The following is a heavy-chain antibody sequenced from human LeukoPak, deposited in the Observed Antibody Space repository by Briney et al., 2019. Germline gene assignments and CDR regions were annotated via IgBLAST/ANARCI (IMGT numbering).Heavy chain of an antibody. D-gene: IGHD5-12*01. V-gene: IGHV3-48*04. CDR2: ISSSSSTV. Sequence: GSLRLSCAASGFTFSSYSMNWVRQAPGKGLEWVSYISSSSSTVYYADSVKGRFTISRDNAKNSLYLQMNSLRAEDTAVYYCARVGYSGYPSYWGQGTLVTVSS. CDR1: GFTFSSYS. J-gene: IGHJ4*02. CDR3: ARVGYSGYPSY.